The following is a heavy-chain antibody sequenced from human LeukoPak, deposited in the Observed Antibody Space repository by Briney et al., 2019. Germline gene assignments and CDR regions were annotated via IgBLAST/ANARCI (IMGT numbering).Heavy chain of an antibody. D-gene: IGHD5-24*01. CDR3: VRVDGYNSRWYFDR. J-gene: IGHJ2*01. CDR1: GGSISSYY. Sequence: PSETLSLTCTVSGGSISSYYWSWIRQPPGKGLEWIGYIYYSGSTNYNPSLKSRVTISVDTSKNQFSLKLSSVTAADTAVYYCVRVDGYNSRWYFDRWGRGTLVTVSS. CDR2: IYYSGST. V-gene: IGHV4-59*01.